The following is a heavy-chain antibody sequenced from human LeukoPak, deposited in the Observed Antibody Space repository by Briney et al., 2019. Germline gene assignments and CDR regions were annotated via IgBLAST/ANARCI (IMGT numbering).Heavy chain of an antibody. CDR3: ARDGGNYYDSSGYYYFDY. D-gene: IGHD3-22*01. CDR1: GFTFSDYY. V-gene: IGHV3-11*01. CDR2: ISSSGSTI. J-gene: IGHJ4*02. Sequence: PGGSLRLSCAASGFTFSDYYMSWIRQAPGKGLEWVSYISSSGSTIYYADSVKGRFTISRDNAKDSLYLQMNSLRAEDTAVYYCARDGGNYYDSSGYYYFDYWGQGTLVTVSS.